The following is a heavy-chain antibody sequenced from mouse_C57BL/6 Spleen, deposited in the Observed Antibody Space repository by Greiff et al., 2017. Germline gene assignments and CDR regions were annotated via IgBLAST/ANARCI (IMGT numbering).Heavy chain of an antibody. CDR3: ARKGGNYVGFDY. D-gene: IGHD2-1*01. V-gene: IGHV1-4*01. J-gene: IGHJ2*01. CDR1: GYTFTSYT. Sequence: LVESGAELARPGASVKMSCKASGYTFTSYTMHWVKQRPGQGLEWIGYINPSSGYTKYNQKFKDKATLTADKSSITAYRQLSSLTSEDSAVYYCARKGGNYVGFDYWGQGTTLTVSS. CDR2: INPSSGYT.